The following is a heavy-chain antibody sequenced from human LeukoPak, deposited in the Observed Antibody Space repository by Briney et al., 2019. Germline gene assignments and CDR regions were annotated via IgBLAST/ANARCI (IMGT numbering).Heavy chain of an antibody. V-gene: IGHV3-30-3*01. CDR1: GFTFSSYA. J-gene: IGHJ4*02. Sequence: PGGSLRLSCAASGFTFSSYAMHWVRQAPGKGLEWVAVISYDGSNKYYADSVKGRFTISRDNSKNTLYLQMNSPRAEDTAVYYCARCNSVDTAMSPFDYWGQGTLVTVSS. D-gene: IGHD5-18*01. CDR2: ISYDGSNK. CDR3: ARCNSVDTAMSPFDY.